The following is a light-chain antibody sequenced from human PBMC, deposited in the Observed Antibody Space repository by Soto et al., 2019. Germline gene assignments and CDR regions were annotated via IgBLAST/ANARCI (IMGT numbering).Light chain of an antibody. CDR3: SSYAGRNNLV. CDR1: SSDVGGYNY. V-gene: IGLV2-8*01. J-gene: IGLJ2*01. CDR2: EVT. Sequence: QSVLTQPPSASGSPGQSVTISCTGTSSDVGGYNYVSWYQQHPGKAPKLMIYEVTKRPSGVPDRFSGSKSGNTASLTVSGLQAEDEASYYCSSYAGRNNLVFGGGTKLTVL.